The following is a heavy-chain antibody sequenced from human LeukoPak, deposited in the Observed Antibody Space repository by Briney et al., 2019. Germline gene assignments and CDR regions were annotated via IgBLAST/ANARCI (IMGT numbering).Heavy chain of an antibody. V-gene: IGHV4-30-4*01. Sequence: SETLSLTCTVSGGSITSGNNYWNWIRQSPGEGLEWIGFIYSGGRTNYNPFLRSRVVISADASKNQISLRVESMTAADTAVYYCVKAPTVAGSYGWFDPWGRGTLVTVSS. CDR3: VKAPTVAGSYGWFDP. J-gene: IGHJ5*02. CDR2: IYSGGRT. CDR1: GGSITSGNNY. D-gene: IGHD5-18*01.